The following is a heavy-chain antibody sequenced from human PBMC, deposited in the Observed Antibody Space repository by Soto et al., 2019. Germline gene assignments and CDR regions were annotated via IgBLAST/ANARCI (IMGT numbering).Heavy chain of an antibody. V-gene: IGHV3-23*01. CDR1: GFTFSNSA. CDR2: ISGSGANT. Sequence: GGSLRLSCAASGFTFSNSAMSWVRQAPGKGLEWVSGISGSGANTYYADSVKGRFTISKDNSKNTLYLQMNSLRDGDTASYYCAKGSSGTTAYFDSWGQGTLVTVSS. J-gene: IGHJ4*02. D-gene: IGHD1-1*01. CDR3: AKGSSGTTAYFDS.